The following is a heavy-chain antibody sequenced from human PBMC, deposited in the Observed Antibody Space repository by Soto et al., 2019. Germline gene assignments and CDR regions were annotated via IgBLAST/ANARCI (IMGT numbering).Heavy chain of an antibody. Sequence: GASLTISREGSGYSFASYWISWVHQMPGKGLGWMVIVYPGDSDTRYSPSFQGQVTISADKSISTAYLEWISLKASDTAMYCCARRYSYVYFDWGGQGTL. J-gene: IGHJ4*02. V-gene: IGHV5-51*07. CDR2: VYPGDSDT. CDR3: ARRYSYVYFDW. D-gene: IGHD5-18*01. CDR1: GYSFASYW.